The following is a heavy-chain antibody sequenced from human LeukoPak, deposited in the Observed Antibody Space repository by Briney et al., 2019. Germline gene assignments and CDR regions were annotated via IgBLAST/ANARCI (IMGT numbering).Heavy chain of an antibody. CDR3: TRVVNGGHFDY. J-gene: IGHJ4*02. CDR1: GASINNYY. Sequence: SETLSLTCSVSGASINNYYWTWIRQPPGKGLEWIGYVYHTGASGYHPSLKSRVAMSLDTSKNQVSLNLRSVTSADTAVYFCTRVVNGGHFDYWGQGTLVTVSS. CDR2: VYHTGAS. D-gene: IGHD2-8*01. V-gene: IGHV4-59*01.